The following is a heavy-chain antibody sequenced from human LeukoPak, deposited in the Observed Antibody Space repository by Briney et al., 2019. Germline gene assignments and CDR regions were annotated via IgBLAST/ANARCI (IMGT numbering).Heavy chain of an antibody. CDR2: IYYSGST. CDR1: GGSISTYY. V-gene: IGHV4-59*01. Sequence: PSETLSLTCTVSGGSISTYYWNWIRQSPGKGLEWIGNIYYSGSTNYNPSLKSRVTISIDTSKNQFSLKLTSVTAADTAVYYCARVYCSGGGRYLGHFDYWGQGTLVTVSS. D-gene: IGHD2-15*01. J-gene: IGHJ4*02. CDR3: ARVYCSGGGRYLGHFDY.